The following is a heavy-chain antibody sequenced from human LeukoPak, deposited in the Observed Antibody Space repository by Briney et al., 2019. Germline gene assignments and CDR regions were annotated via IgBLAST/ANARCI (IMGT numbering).Heavy chain of an antibody. V-gene: IGHV1-2*02. D-gene: IGHD3-10*01. J-gene: IGHJ4*02. CDR2: INPNSGGT. CDR3: ARDWYYGSGRDLGY. Sequence: VASVKVSCKASGYTFTGYYIHWVRQAPGQGLEWMGWINPNSGGTNYAQKFQGRVTMTRDTSISTAYMELSRLRSDDTAVYYCARDWYYGSGRDLGYWGQGTLVTVSS. CDR1: GYTFTGYY.